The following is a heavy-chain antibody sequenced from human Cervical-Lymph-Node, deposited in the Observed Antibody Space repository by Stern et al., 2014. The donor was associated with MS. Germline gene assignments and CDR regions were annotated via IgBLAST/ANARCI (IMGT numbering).Heavy chain of an antibody. CDR1: GFSLSNTRLS. J-gene: IGHJ4*02. CDR2: IFSNDEK. D-gene: IGHD6-19*01. Sequence: QVTLRESGPVLVKPTETLTLTCTVSGFSLSNTRLSVSWIRQPPGKALEWLAHIFSNDEKSYSTSLKSRLTISKDTSKSQVVLTMTNMDPVDTATYYCARVVARGWYDFDYWGQGILVTVSS. CDR3: ARVVARGWYDFDY. V-gene: IGHV2-26*01.